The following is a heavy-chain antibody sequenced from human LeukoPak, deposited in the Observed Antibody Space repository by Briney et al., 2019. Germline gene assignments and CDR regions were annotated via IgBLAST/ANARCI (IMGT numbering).Heavy chain of an antibody. CDR2: IYPGDSDI. V-gene: IGHV5-51*01. CDR1: GYSFTSYW. CDR3: ARGGSSWYLNYFDY. D-gene: IGHD6-13*01. Sequence: GGSLRLSCKGSGYSFTSYWISWVRQMPGKGLEWMGIIYPGDSDIRYSPTFQGQVTISADTSISTAYLQWSSPKASDTAMYYCARGGSSWYLNYFDYWGQGSLVTVSS. J-gene: IGHJ4*02.